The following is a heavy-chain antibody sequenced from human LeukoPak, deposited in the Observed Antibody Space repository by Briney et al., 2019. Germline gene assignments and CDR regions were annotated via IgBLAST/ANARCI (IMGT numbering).Heavy chain of an antibody. D-gene: IGHD4-11*01. CDR3: ASCPHYSNGWFDP. V-gene: IGHV3-7*01. J-gene: IGHJ5*02. CDR2: IKQVGSEK. Sequence: PGGSLRLSCSASGFTLISYWMSWVRQAPRKGLDWVANIKQVGSEKYYVDSVKGRFTISRDNAKNSPYLQTNNLRAQDTALYDCASCPHYSNGWFDPWGQGTLVTVSS. CDR1: GFTLISYW.